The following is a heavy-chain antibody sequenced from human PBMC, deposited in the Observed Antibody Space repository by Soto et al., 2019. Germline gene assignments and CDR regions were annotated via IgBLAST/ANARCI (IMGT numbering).Heavy chain of an antibody. V-gene: IGHV1-18*01. CDR1: GYTFTSYG. Sequence: ASVKVSCNASGYTFTSYGISWVLQAPGQGLEWMGWISAYNGNTNYAQKLQGRVTMTTDTSTSTAYMELRSLRSDDTAVYYCARDGVLRFLEWLFPKSWFDPWGQGTLVTVSS. CDR2: ISAYNGNT. J-gene: IGHJ5*02. D-gene: IGHD3-3*01. CDR3: ARDGVLRFLEWLFPKSWFDP.